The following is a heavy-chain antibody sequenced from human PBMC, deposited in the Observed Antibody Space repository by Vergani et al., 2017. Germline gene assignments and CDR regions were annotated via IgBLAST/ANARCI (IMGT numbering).Heavy chain of an antibody. D-gene: IGHD3-22*01. Sequence: VQLVQSGAEVKKPGSSVKVSCKASGGTFSSYAMSWFRQAPGKGLEWVGFIRSKAYGGTTEYAASVKGRFTISRDDSKSIAYLQMNSLKTEDTAVYYCTRATSTYYYDSSGYYEYWGQGTLVTVSS. V-gene: IGHV3-49*05. CDR2: IRSKAYGGTT. CDR3: TRATSTYYYDSSGYYEY. CDR1: GGTFSSYA. J-gene: IGHJ4*02.